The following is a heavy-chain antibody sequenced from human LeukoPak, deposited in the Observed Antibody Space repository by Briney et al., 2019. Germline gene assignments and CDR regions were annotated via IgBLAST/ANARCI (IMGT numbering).Heavy chain of an antibody. V-gene: IGHV4-4*02. CDR2: FHRSGSP. CDR1: LDSTTSNF. Sequence: NSSETLSLTCTIPLDSTTSNFWSWVRQTPAKGLERIEEFHRSGSPRYKPSLQSRVSISIDRSRNQTALELSSVTAADTAVYYCAREILGGFNPGAYWGQGTLVTVSS. J-gene: IGHJ4*02. CDR3: AREILGGFNPGAY. D-gene: IGHD1-14*01.